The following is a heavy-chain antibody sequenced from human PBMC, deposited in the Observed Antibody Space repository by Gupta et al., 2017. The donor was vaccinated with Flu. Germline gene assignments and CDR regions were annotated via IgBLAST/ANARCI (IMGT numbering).Heavy chain of an antibody. J-gene: IGHJ4*02. CDR2: IYWDDDK. Sequence: QITLKESGPTLVKPTQTLTLTCTFSGFSLSTSGVGVGWIRQPPGKALEWLALIYWDDDKRYSPSLKSRLTITKDTSKNQVVLTMTNMDPVDTATYYCAHMGLVEMAEHFDYWGQGTLVTVSS. CDR3: AHMGLVEMAEHFDY. V-gene: IGHV2-5*02. D-gene: IGHD5-24*01. CDR1: GFSLSTSGVG.